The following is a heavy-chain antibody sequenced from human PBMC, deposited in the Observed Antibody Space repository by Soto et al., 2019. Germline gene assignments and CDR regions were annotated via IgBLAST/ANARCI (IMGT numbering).Heavy chain of an antibody. CDR3: ARTSGYSYGPKGGAFDI. Sequence: GGSLRLSCAASGFTFSSYSMNWVRQAPGKGLEWVSYISSSSSTIYYADSVKGRFTISRDNAKNSLYLQMNSLRDEDTAVYYCARTSGYSYGPKGGAFDIWGQGTMVTVSS. V-gene: IGHV3-48*02. D-gene: IGHD5-18*01. CDR2: ISSSSSTI. J-gene: IGHJ3*02. CDR1: GFTFSSYS.